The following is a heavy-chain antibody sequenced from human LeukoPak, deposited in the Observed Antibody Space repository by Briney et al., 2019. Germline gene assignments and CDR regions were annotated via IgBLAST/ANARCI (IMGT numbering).Heavy chain of an antibody. D-gene: IGHD1-1*01. CDR1: GYISSSYG. CDR2: ISGYNDNT. CDR3: ARDVPGSIGTTARFDP. Sequence: ASVKVSYKSSGYISSSYGISWIRQAPGQGLEWMGWISGYNDNTNYAQIFQGRVTMTTDTSTSTAYMELRSLRSDDTAVYYCARDVPGSIGTTARFDPWGQGTLVTVSS. V-gene: IGHV1-18*01. J-gene: IGHJ5*02.